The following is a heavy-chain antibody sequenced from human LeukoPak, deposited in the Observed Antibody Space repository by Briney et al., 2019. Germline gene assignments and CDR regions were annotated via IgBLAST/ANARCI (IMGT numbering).Heavy chain of an antibody. V-gene: IGHV6-1*01. CDR3: TRDQYTLVRGVLISCIFYY. D-gene: IGHD3-10*01. Sequence: SQTLSLPCAISGDSVSSNSATWNWIRQYPSRGLEWQGRTYYRSKWYNDYAVSVKSRITINPDTSKNQFSLQLNSVTPEDTAVYFCTRDQYTLVRGVLISCIFYYCGQGTLVTVSS. J-gene: IGHJ4*02. CDR2: TYYRSKWYN. CDR1: GDSVSSNSAT.